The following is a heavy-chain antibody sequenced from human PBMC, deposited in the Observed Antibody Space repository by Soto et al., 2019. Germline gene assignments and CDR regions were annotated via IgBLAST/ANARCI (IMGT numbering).Heavy chain of an antibody. Sequence: QVQLVQSGAEVKRPGASVKVSCKASGYTFTDYFIHWVRQVPGQGFEWMGWINPNSRGTNYAQKFQGRVTMTRDTSNSTAYMELRGLRSDDTAVYYCARVTLKAGNWFDPWGQGTLVTVSS. CDR1: GYTFTDYF. CDR3: ARVTLKAGNWFDP. J-gene: IGHJ5*02. V-gene: IGHV1-2*02. CDR2: INPNSRGT.